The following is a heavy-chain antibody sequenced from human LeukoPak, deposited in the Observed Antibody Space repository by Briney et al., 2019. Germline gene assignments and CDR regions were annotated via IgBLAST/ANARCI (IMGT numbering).Heavy chain of an antibody. CDR1: GFTFDDYA. V-gene: IGHV3-9*03. CDR3: AKDMYSSSSGCFDY. D-gene: IGHD6-6*01. J-gene: IGHJ4*02. CDR2: ISWNSGSI. Sequence: GGSLRLSCAASGFTFDDYAMHWVRQAPGKDLEWVSGISWNSGSIGYADSVKGRFTISRDNAKNSLYLQMNSLRAEDMALYYCAKDMYSSSSGCFDYWGQGTLVTVSS.